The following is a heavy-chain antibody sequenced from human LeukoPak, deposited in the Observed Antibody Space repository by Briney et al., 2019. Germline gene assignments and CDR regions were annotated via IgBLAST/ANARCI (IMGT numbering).Heavy chain of an antibody. D-gene: IGHD1-26*01. CDR3: AKDSDSGRSGSYGVDY. V-gene: IGHV3-43D*03. CDR2: IGWDGGST. Sequence: GGSLRLSCAASGLTFDDYAMHWVRQAPGKGLEWVSLIGWDGGSTYYADSVKGRFTISRDNSKNSLYLQMNSLRAEDTALYYCAKDSDSGRSGSYGVDYWGQGTLVTVSS. CDR1: GLTFDDYA. J-gene: IGHJ4*02.